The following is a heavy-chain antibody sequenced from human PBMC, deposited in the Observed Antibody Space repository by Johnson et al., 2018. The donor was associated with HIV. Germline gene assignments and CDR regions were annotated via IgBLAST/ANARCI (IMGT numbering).Heavy chain of an antibody. D-gene: IGHD3-22*01. J-gene: IGHJ3*02. CDR2: IKQDGSEK. Sequence: EVQLVESGGGVVQPGGSLRLSCAASGFTFSSYWMSWVRQAPGKGLEWVANIKQDGSEKYYVDSVKGRFTISRDNAKNSLYLQMNSLRAEDTAVYYWSRDPYYYDSSGYYYGNDAFDIWGQGTMVTVSS. V-gene: IGHV3-7*01. CDR1: GFTFSSYW. CDR3: SRDPYYYDSSGYYYGNDAFDI.